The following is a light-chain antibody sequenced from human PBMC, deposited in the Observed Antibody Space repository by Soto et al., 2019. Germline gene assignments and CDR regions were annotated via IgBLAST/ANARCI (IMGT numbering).Light chain of an antibody. Sequence: EAVLTQSPGTVSLSPGERVTLSCRASQSITSNSLAWYQQKPGQAPRLLIYSASSRATGIPDRFSGSGSGTDFTLTISRLEPEDFAVYYCQQYGSLVTWTFGQGIKVEMK. CDR3: QQYGSLVTWT. CDR1: QSITSNS. V-gene: IGKV3-20*01. J-gene: IGKJ1*01. CDR2: SAS.